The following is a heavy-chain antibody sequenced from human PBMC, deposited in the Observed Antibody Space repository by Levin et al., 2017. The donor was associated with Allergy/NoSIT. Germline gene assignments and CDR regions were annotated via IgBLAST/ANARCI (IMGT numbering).Heavy chain of an antibody. CDR1: GYTFSGYY. D-gene: IGHD1-14*01. Sequence: ASVKVSCKASGYTFSGYYMQWVRQAPGQGLEWMGYINPNSGGTNYAQKFQGRVTMTRDTSTNTVYMELSRLGSDDTAVYFCARGESVSTNQNNCFDSWGQGTLVTVSS. J-gene: IGHJ5*01. CDR3: ARGESVSTNQNNCFDS. CDR2: INPNSGGT. V-gene: IGHV1-2*02.